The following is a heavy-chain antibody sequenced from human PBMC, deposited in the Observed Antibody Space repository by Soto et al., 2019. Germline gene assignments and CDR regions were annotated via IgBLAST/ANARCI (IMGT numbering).Heavy chain of an antibody. Sequence: QLQLQESGPGLVKPSETLSLACAVSGASISRTGFHWGWIRQPPGQGLEWIGSIYEAGTTFYNSLLKCRVSISADTSKNHFSLGLSSVTAADTAVYYCARRGSGHTFDYWGQGTLVTVSS. V-gene: IGHV4-39*01. D-gene: IGHD3-10*01. CDR3: ARRGSGHTFDY. J-gene: IGHJ4*02. CDR1: GASISRTGFH. CDR2: IYEAGTT.